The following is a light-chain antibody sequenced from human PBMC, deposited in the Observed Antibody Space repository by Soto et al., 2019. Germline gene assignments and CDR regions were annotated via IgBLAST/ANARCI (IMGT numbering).Light chain of an antibody. J-gene: IGKJ5*01. CDR2: DAS. V-gene: IGKV1-5*01. CDR1: QSIGRF. CDR3: QQYYSSPA. Sequence: IQRTQSPSTLSASVGDRVPITCRASQSIGRFLAWYQHQPGKAPKLLIYDASTLESGVPSRFSGSGSGTDFTLTISCLESEDFATYYCQQYYSSPAFGQGTRLEIK.